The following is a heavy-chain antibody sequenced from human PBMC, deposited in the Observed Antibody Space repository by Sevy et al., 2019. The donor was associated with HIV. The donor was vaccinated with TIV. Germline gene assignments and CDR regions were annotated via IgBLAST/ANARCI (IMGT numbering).Heavy chain of an antibody. CDR1: GFIFSGNG. CDR3: AKDGHASWTANSYYHLDV. J-gene: IGHJ6*04. V-gene: IGHV3-30*18. CDR2: ISYDGSKK. D-gene: IGHD3-10*01. Sequence: GGSLRLSCVASGFIFSGNGMHWVRQAPGKGLEWLAAISYDGSKKYSVDSVKGRFTISRDNSQSTLYLEMKSLRVEDSAVYYCAKDGHASWTANSYYHLDVWGKGTTVTVSS.